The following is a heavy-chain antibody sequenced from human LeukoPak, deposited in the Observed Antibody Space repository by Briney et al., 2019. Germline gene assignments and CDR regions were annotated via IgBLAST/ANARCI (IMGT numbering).Heavy chain of an antibody. CDR3: AGSRDLIVVAATHYYYYYMDV. Sequence: GASVKVSCKASGYTFTSYDINWVRQATGQGLEWMGWMNPNSGNTGYAQKFQGRVTITRNTSISTAYMELSSLRSEDTAVYYCAGSRDLIVVAATHYYYYYMDVWGKGTTVTVSS. D-gene: IGHD2-15*01. CDR2: MNPNSGNT. CDR1: GYTFTSYD. J-gene: IGHJ6*03. V-gene: IGHV1-8*03.